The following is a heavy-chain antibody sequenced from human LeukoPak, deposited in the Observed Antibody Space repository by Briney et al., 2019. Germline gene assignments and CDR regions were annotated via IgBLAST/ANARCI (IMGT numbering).Heavy chain of an antibody. V-gene: IGHV5-51*01. CDR1: GYSFTSYW. CDR3: ASLGRNSSPYYYGMDV. D-gene: IGHD4-23*01. Sequence: GESLKISCKGSGYSFTSYWIGWVRQMPGKGLEWMGIINPGDSDTRYSPSFQGQVTISADKSISTAYLQWSSLKASDTAMYYCASLGRNSSPYYYGMDVWGQGTTVTVSS. CDR2: INPGDSDT. J-gene: IGHJ6*02.